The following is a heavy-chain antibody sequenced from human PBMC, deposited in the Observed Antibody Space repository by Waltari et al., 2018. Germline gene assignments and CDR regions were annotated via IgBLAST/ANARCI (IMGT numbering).Heavy chain of an antibody. V-gene: IGHV3-23*01. CDR3: AEDHGWLHYY. Sequence: EVQLLESGGGLVQPGGSLRLSCAASDFTLSTYAMSWVRQAPGKGLEWVSAITNSGDSTYYADSVKGRFTISRDNSKNTLYLQMNSLRAEDTAIYYCAEDHGWLHYYWGQGTLVTVSS. CDR2: ITNSGDST. D-gene: IGHD5-12*01. J-gene: IGHJ4*02. CDR1: DFTLSTYA.